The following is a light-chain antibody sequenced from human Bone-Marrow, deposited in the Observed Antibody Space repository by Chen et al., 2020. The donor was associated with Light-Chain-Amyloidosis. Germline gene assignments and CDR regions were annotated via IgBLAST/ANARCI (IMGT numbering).Light chain of an antibody. CDR1: IIGTFNL. Sequence: QSALTQPASVSGSPGRSITISCTGTIIGTFNLVSWYQQNPGNAPKLIIYEGSRRPSEVSARFSGSSSVNTASLTISGVQTGDEAGYYCCSYGGYRTFVSGGGTLLTVL. V-gene: IGLV2-23*03. J-gene: IGLJ2*01. CDR3: CSYGGYRTFV. CDR2: EGS.